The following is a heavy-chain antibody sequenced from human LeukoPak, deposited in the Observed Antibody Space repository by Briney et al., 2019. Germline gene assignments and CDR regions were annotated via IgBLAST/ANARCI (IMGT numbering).Heavy chain of an antibody. CDR1: GYSFTSQW. D-gene: IGHD6-13*01. CDR3: ARLVGRITAADTRWFDP. V-gene: IGHV5-51*01. J-gene: IGHJ5*02. Sequence: GESLKISCKGSGYSFTSQWIGWVRQMPGKGLEWMGFIYPGDSDTRYSPSFQGQVTISADKSISTAYLQWNSPKASDTAMYYCARLVGRITAADTRWFDPWGQGTLVTVSS. CDR2: IYPGDSDT.